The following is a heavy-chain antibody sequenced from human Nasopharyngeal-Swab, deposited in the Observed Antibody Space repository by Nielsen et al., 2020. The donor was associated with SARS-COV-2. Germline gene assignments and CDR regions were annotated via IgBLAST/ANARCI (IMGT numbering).Heavy chain of an antibody. J-gene: IGHJ4*02. CDR3: TRDRGSGYFDS. V-gene: IGHV1-2*06. D-gene: IGHD3-3*01. CDR2: FNPNSGGT. Sequence: ASVKVSCKTSGYSFIGYYIHWVLQAPGQGLEWMGRFNPNSGGTNYAQELQGRVTMTGDTSISTAYMELSRVRSDDTAMYYCTRDRGSGYFDSWGQGTLVIVSS. CDR1: GYSFIGYY.